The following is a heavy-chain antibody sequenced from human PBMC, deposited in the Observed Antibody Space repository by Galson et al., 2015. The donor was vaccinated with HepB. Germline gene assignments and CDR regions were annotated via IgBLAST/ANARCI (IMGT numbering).Heavy chain of an antibody. CDR1: GFTFSNYA. J-gene: IGHJ6*02. CDR2: ISGSGSTT. Sequence: SLRLSCAASGFTFSNYAMNWVRQAPGKGLEWVSGISGSGSTTYYADSVKGRFTISRDNSKNTLYLQMNSLRAEDAAVYYCAKVRKTNYYPYYGMDVWGQGITVTVSS. D-gene: IGHD3-10*01. V-gene: IGHV3-23*01. CDR3: AKVRKTNYYPYYGMDV.